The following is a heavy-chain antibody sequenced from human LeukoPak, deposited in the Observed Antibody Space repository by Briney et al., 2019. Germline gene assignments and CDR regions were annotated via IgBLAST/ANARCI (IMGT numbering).Heavy chain of an antibody. D-gene: IGHD2-2*01. V-gene: IGHV1-2*02. CDR1: GYTFTGYY. CDR3: ARDFFLGYCSSTSCNPGDY. CDR2: INPNSGGT. J-gene: IGHJ4*02. Sequence: GASVKVSCKASGYTFTGYYTHWVRQAPGQGLEWMGWINPNSGGTNYAQKFQGRVTMTRDTSISTAYMELSRLRSDDTAVYYCARDFFLGYCSSTSCNPGDYWGQGTLVTVSS.